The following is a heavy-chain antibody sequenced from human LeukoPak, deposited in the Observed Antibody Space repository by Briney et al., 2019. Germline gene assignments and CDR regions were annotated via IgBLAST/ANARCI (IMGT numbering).Heavy chain of an antibody. D-gene: IGHD3-9*01. J-gene: IGHJ4*02. CDR2: INTNTGNP. CDR1: EYTFTSYA. Sequence: ASVKVSCKASEYTFTSYAMNWVRQAPGQGLEWMGWINTNTGNPTYAQGFTGRFVFSLDTSVSTAYLQISSLKAEDTAVYYCARATEYYDILTGPSSSLDYWGQGTLVTVSS. CDR3: ARATEYYDILTGPSSSLDY. V-gene: IGHV7-4-1*02.